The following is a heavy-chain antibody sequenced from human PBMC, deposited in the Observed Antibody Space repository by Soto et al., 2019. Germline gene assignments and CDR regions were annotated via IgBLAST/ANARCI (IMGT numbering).Heavy chain of an antibody. D-gene: IGHD3-10*01. V-gene: IGHV1-18*01. CDR2: ISAYNGNT. CDR1: GYTFTRYN. J-gene: IGHJ4*02. CDR3: ARGSGHNGESGY. Sequence: ASVKVSCKTPGYTFTRYNIHWVRQAPGQRLEWMGWISAYNGNTNYAQKLQGRVTMTTDTSTSTAYMELRSLRSDDTAVYYCARGSGHNGESGYWGQGTLVTVSS.